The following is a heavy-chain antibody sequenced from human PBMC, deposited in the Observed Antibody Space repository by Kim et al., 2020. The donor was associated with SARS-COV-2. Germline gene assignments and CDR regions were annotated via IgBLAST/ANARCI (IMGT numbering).Heavy chain of an antibody. V-gene: IGHV3-33*01. Sequence: GGSLRLSCAASGFTFSSYGMHWVRQAPGKGLEWVAVIWYDGSNKYYADSVKGRFTISRDNSKKTLYLQMNSLRAEDTAVYYCARESVNYDSSGYSAGFDYWGQGTLVTASS. CDR1: GFTFSSYG. J-gene: IGHJ4*02. CDR3: ARESVNYDSSGYSAGFDY. CDR2: IWYDGSNK. D-gene: IGHD3-22*01.